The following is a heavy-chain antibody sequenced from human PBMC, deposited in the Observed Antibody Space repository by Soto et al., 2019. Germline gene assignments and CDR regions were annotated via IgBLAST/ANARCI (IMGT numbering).Heavy chain of an antibody. Sequence: GGSLRRSCAASGFTFSSYSMNWVRQAPGKGLEWVSYISSSSSTIYYADSVKGRFTISRDNAKNSLYLQMNSLRDEDTALYYCGSEPPYYYHGMDVWRQRTTVTVSS. V-gene: IGHV3-48*02. CDR1: GFTFSSYS. CDR2: ISSSSSTI. CDR3: GSEPPYYYHGMDV. J-gene: IGHJ6*02.